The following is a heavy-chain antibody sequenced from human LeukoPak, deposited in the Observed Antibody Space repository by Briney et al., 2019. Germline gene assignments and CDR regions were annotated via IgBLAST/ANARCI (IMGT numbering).Heavy chain of an antibody. V-gene: IGHV1-18*01. CDR2: ISAYNGNT. J-gene: IGHJ3*02. D-gene: IGHD4-17*01. CDR3: AREGRTKVTPRPDGFDI. CDR1: GYTFTSYG. Sequence: GASVKVSCKASGYTFTSYGISWVRQAPGQGLEWMGWISAYNGNTNYAQKLQGRVTMTTDTSTSTAYMELRSLRSDDTAVYYCAREGRTKVTPRPDGFDIWGQGTMVTVSS.